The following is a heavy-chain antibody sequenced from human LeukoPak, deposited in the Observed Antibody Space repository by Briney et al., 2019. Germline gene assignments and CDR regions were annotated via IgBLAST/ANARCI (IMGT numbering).Heavy chain of an antibody. CDR3: ARDFVGRKYLGLDV. V-gene: IGHV4-59*01. CDR2: IYFTGRT. CDR1: GGSISSYY. J-gene: IGHJ6*02. Sequence: SETLSLTCTVSGGSISSYYWSWIRQPPGKGLEWIGWIYFTGRTNYNPSLRGRVTISVDTSNNHLSLRLRSVTAADTAVYYCARDFVGRKYLGLDVWGHGTTVTVSS. D-gene: IGHD2/OR15-2a*01.